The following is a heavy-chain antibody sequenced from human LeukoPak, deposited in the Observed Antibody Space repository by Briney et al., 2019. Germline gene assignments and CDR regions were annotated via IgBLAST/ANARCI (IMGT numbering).Heavy chain of an antibody. CDR2: ISSSSSYI. Sequence: GGSLRLSCAASGFTFSSYSMNWVRQAPGKGLEWVSSISSSSSYIYYADSVKGRFTISRDNSKNTLYLQMNSLRAEDTAVYYCARDGVLRFLEWLSLDYWGQGTLVTVSS. D-gene: IGHD3-3*01. CDR3: ARDGVLRFLEWLSLDY. J-gene: IGHJ4*02. CDR1: GFTFSSYS. V-gene: IGHV3-21*01.